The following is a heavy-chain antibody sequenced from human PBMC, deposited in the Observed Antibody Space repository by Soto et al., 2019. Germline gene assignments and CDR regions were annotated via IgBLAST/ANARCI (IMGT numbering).Heavy chain of an antibody. CDR3: AHSYTDYGSGSYWSVNWFDP. V-gene: IGHV2-5*02. CDR2: IYWDDDK. J-gene: IGHJ5*02. D-gene: IGHD3-10*01. Sequence: QITLKESGPTLVKPTQTLTLTCTFSGFSLSTSGVGVGWIRQPPGKALEWLALIYWDDDKRYSPSLKSRLTITQDTSKNHVVLTMTNMDPVDTATYYCAHSYTDYGSGSYWSVNWFDPWGQGTLVTVSS. CDR1: GFSLSTSGVG.